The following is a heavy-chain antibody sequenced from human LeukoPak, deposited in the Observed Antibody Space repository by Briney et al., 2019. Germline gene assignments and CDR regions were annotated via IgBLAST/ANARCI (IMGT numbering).Heavy chain of an antibody. CDR3: ARENSNSWYLDY. J-gene: IGHJ4*02. D-gene: IGHD6-13*01. CDR1: GGSFSGYF. V-gene: IGHV4-34*01. CDR2: INHSGST. Sequence: SETLSLTCAVYGGSFSGYFWTWIRQPPGKGLEWIGEINHSGSTNYNPSLKSRVTISVDTSKNQFSLKLSSVTAADTAVYYCARENSNSWYLDYWGQGTLVTVSS.